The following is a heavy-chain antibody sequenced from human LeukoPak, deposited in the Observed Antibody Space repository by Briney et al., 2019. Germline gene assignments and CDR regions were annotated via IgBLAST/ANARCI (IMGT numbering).Heavy chain of an antibody. D-gene: IGHD4-17*01. V-gene: IGHV3-30-3*01. CDR3: ARGDGDYVFHY. Sequence: GGSLRLSCAASGFTFSSYARHWVRQAPGKGLEWVAVISYDGSNKYYADSVKGRFTISRDNSKNTLYLQMNSLRAEDTAVYYCARGDGDYVFHYWGQGTLVTVSS. J-gene: IGHJ4*02. CDR2: ISYDGSNK. CDR1: GFTFSSYA.